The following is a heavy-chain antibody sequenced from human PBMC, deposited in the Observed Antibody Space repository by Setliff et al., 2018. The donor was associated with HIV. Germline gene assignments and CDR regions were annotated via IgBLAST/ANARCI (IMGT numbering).Heavy chain of an antibody. CDR2: IWHDGSNQ. J-gene: IGHJ4*02. CDR1: GFTFSSYV. Sequence: PGGSLRLSCAASGFTFSSYVLHWVRQAPGKGLEWVAVIWHDGSNQYYADSVKGRFTISRDNSRNTQYLQMNSLRAEDTAVYYCARGVGYPEMYFLNWGQGTKVTVSS. CDR3: ARGVGYPEMYFLN. D-gene: IGHD3-22*01. V-gene: IGHV3-33*08.